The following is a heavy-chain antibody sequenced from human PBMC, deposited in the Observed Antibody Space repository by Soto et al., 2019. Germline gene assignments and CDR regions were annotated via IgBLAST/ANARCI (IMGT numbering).Heavy chain of an antibody. Sequence: EASVKVACKASGYTFTGYYMHWVRQAPGQGLEWMGIINPSGGSTSYAQKFQGRVTMTRDTSTSTVYMELSSLRSEDTAVYYCARAMTTIHYGMDVWGQGTTVTVSS. CDR1: GYTFTGYY. J-gene: IGHJ6*02. CDR3: ARAMTTIHYGMDV. V-gene: IGHV1-46*01. CDR2: INPSGGST. D-gene: IGHD4-4*01.